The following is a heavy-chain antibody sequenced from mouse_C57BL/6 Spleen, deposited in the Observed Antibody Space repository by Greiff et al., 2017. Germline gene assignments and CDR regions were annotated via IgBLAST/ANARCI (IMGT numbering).Heavy chain of an antibody. Sequence: VQLKESGPGMVKPSQSLSLTCTVTGYSITSGYDWHWIRHFPGNKLEWMGYISYSGSTNYNPTLKSRISITHDTSKNQFFLKLNSVTTEDTATYYCARYYSYFDYWGQGTTLTVSS. CDR1: GYSITSGYD. CDR3: ARYYSYFDY. V-gene: IGHV3-1*01. D-gene: IGHD1-1*01. CDR2: ISYSGST. J-gene: IGHJ2*01.